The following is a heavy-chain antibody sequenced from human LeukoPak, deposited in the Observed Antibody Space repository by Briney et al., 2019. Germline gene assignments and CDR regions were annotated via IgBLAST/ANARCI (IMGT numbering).Heavy chain of an antibody. V-gene: IGHV4-39*01. J-gene: IGHJ4*02. CDR2: IYYSGST. CDR3: ARLEGRVAVAGRARFDY. Sequence: SETLSLTCTVSGGSISSYYWGWIRQPPGKGLEWIGSIYYSGSTYYNPSLKSRVTISVDTSKNQFSLKLSSVTAADTAVYYCARLEGRVAVAGRARFDYWGQGTLVTVSS. D-gene: IGHD6-19*01. CDR1: GGSISSYY.